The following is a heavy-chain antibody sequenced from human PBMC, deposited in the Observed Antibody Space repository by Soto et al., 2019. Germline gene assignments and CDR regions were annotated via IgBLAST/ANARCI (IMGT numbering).Heavy chain of an antibody. V-gene: IGHV3-23*01. Sequence: LRLSCAASGFTFSNYAINWVRQSPGKGLEWVSVISGSAGSTYYADSVKGRFTITRDNSKNTLYLQMNSLRAEDTAVYYCAKAGGAAGTVDYFDYWGQGTLVTVSS. CDR2: ISGSAGST. CDR1: GFTFSNYA. D-gene: IGHD6-13*01. J-gene: IGHJ4*02. CDR3: AKAGGAAGTVDYFDY.